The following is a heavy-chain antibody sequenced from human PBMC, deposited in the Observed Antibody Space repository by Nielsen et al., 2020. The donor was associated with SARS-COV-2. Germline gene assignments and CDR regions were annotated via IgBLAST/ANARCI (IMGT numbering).Heavy chain of an antibody. Sequence: SETLSLTCTVSGYSISSGYYWGWIRQPPGKGLEWIGSIYHSGSTYYNPSLKSRVTISVDTSKNQFSLKLSSVTAADTAVYYCARGSVGATNIRGQGTLVTVSS. CDR1: GYSISSGYY. CDR3: ARGSVGATNI. J-gene: IGHJ4*02. CDR2: IYHSGST. V-gene: IGHV4-38-2*02. D-gene: IGHD1-26*01.